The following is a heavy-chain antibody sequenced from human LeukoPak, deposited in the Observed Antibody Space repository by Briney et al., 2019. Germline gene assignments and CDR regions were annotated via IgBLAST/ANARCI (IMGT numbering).Heavy chain of an antibody. CDR2: ISGSAVIT. Sequence: GGSLRLSCAASGLTFINFGMTWVRQAPGKGLEWVSAISGSAVITFYADSVKGRFTISRDNSKNTLYLQMNSRRAEDTAVYYCAKGSEWLRFRYYFDYWGQGTLVTVSS. V-gene: IGHV3-23*01. D-gene: IGHD5-12*01. J-gene: IGHJ4*02. CDR3: AKGSEWLRFRYYFDY. CDR1: GLTFINFG.